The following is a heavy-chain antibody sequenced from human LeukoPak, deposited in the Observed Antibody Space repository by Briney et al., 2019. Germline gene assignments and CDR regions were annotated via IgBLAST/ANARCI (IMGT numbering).Heavy chain of an antibody. V-gene: IGHV3-7*01. D-gene: IGHD3-22*01. CDR2: IKQDGSEK. Sequence: TGGSLRLSXAASGFTFSSYWMSWVRQAPGKGLEWVANIKQDGSEKYYVDSVKGRFTISRGNAKNSLYLQMNSLRAEDTAVYYCARLLCYDSSGYNYWGQGTLVTVSS. J-gene: IGHJ4*02. CDR1: GFTFSSYW. CDR3: ARLLCYDSSGYNY.